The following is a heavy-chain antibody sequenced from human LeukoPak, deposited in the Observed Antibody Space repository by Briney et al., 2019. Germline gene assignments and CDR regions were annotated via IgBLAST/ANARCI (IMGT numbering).Heavy chain of an antibody. CDR3: AKYRGFTSSSVRYFDL. V-gene: IGHV3-48*03. J-gene: IGHJ2*01. CDR2: ISRSVGAI. CDR1: GFTFSSCE. D-gene: IGHD6-6*01. Sequence: GGSLGLFCAASGFTFSSCEMNWVRQAPGGGLGWLSYISRSVGAIYYADSVKGGFTISRGNAKNSLYLQMNGLRAEDTAVYYCAKYRGFTSSSVRYFDLWGRGTLITVSS.